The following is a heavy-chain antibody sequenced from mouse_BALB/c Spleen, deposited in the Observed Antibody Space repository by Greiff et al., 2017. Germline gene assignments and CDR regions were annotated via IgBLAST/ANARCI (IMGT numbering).Heavy chain of an antibody. CDR2: ISSGGSYT. CDR1: GFTFSSYT. J-gene: IGHJ3*01. Sequence: EVKLVESGGGLVKPGGSLKLSCAASGFTFSSYTMSWVRQTPEKRLEWVATISSGGSYTYYPDSVKGRFTISRDNARNILYLQMSSLRSEDTAMYYCARGHYGSSSAYWGQGTLVTVSA. CDR3: ARGHYGSSSAY. D-gene: IGHD1-1*01. V-gene: IGHV5-6-4*01.